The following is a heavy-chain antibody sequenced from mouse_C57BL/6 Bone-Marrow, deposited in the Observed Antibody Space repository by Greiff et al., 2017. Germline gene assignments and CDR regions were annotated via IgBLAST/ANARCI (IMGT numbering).Heavy chain of an antibody. V-gene: IGHV1-54*01. J-gene: IGHJ2*01. Sequence: QVQLQQSGAELVRPGTSVKVSCKASGYAFTNYLIEWVTQRPGQGLEWIGVINPGSGGTNYNEKFKGKATLTADKSSSTAYMQLGSLTSEDSAVYCCARVDYYGSSYDYWGQGTTLTVSS. CDR1: GYAFTNYL. CDR3: ARVDYYGSSYDY. CDR2: INPGSGGT. D-gene: IGHD1-1*01.